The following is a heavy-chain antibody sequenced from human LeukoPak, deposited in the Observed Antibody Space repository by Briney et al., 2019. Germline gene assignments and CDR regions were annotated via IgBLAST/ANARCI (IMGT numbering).Heavy chain of an antibody. V-gene: IGHV3-7*05. CDR2: INQDGSEK. CDR3: ADFDY. J-gene: IGHJ4*02. Sequence: GGSLRLSCAASGFTFSSSSMNWVRQAPGKGLEWVANINQDGSEKYYVDSVKGRFTISRDNAKNSLYLQMSSLRVEDTAVYYCADFDYWGQGTLVTVSS. CDR1: GFTFSSSS.